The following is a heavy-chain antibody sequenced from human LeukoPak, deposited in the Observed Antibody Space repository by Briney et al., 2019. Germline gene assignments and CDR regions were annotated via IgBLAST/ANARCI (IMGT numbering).Heavy chain of an antibody. CDR2: INPGNGAT. J-gene: IGHJ4*02. CDR1: GYSLSDYH. D-gene: IGHD2-2*03. Sequence: ASVKVSCKDSGYSLSDYHLHWVRQAPGQGLEWMGDINPGNGATKYAQKFQGRVTMTRDTSISTVYMDLSGLTPDDTAVYYCARDPQYTIGYPTYDCWGQGTLVTVSS. CDR3: ARDPQYTIGYPTYDC. V-gene: IGHV1-2*02.